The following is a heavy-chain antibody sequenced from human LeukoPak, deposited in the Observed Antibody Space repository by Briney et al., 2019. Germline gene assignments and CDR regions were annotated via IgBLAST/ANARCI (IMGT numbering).Heavy chain of an antibody. J-gene: IGHJ4*02. CDR3: ARGRGSSWYDYFDY. CDR1: GYTFTGYY. Sequence: ASVKVSCKASGYTFTGYYMNWVGQAPGQGLEWMGWINPNSGGTNYAQEFQGRVTMTRDTSISTAYMELSRLRSDDTAVYYCARGRGSSWYDYFDYWGQGTLVTVSS. CDR2: INPNSGGT. V-gene: IGHV1-2*02. D-gene: IGHD6-13*01.